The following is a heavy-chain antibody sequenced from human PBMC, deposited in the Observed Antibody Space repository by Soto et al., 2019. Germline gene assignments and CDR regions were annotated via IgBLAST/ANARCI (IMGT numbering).Heavy chain of an antibody. CDR2: IYYAGNT. Sequence: SETLSLTGTVSGGYVTGYYWSWIRQAPGRGLEWIGYIYYAGNTLYTPSLSSRVSISVDTSKNQFSLKLSSVTAADTAVYFCPRPDAAPNLQNGMGVWRQGTTVTVSS. J-gene: IGHJ6*02. CDR3: PRPDAAPNLQNGMGV. V-gene: IGHV4-59*02. D-gene: IGHD6-25*01. CDR1: GGYVTGYY.